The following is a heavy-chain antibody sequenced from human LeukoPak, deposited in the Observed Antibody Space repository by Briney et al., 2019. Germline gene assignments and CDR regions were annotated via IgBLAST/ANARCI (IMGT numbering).Heavy chain of an antibody. CDR3: VRQNGGYSYGMDV. V-gene: IGHV3-7*01. J-gene: IGHJ6*02. CDR1: GLTLSSDW. Sequence: GGSLRLSCAASGLTLSSDWMSWVRQAPGKGLEWVANIRQDGSEKHDVGSVKGRFTISRDNAKNSLSLQMNSLRAEDTAVYYCVRQNGGYSYGMDVWGQGTTVTVS. D-gene: IGHD3-22*01. CDR2: IRQDGSEK.